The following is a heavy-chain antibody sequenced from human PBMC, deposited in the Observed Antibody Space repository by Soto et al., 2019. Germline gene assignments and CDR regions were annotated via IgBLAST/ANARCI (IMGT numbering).Heavy chain of an antibody. Sequence: SETLSLTCAVYGGPFSGYYWSWIRQPPGKGLEWIGEINHSGSTNYNPSLKSRVTISVDTSKNQFSLKLSSVTAADTAVYYCARDNQQLVPYYFDYWGQGTLVTVSS. J-gene: IGHJ4*02. CDR1: GGPFSGYY. V-gene: IGHV4-34*01. CDR3: ARDNQQLVPYYFDY. CDR2: INHSGST. D-gene: IGHD6-13*01.